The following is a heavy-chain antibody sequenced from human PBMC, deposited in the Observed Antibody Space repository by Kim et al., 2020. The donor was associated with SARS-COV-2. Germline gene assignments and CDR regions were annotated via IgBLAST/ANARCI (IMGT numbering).Heavy chain of an antibody. CDR2: ISAHNGNT. CDR3: ARDASLFDSSGYYFVDSDYYLHY. J-gene: IGHJ4*02. CDR1: GYNFSKYG. V-gene: IGHV1-18*04. D-gene: IGHD3-22*01. Sequence: ASVKVSCKVSGYNFSKYGITWVRQAPRQGLEWMGWISAHNGNTIYAEDFKARITLTTDTPTNTGYMELRRLTSDDTAVYYCARDASLFDSSGYYFVDSDYYLHYWGQGTLITVSS.